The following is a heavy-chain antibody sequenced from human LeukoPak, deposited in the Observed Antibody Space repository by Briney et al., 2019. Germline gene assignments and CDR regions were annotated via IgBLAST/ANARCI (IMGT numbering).Heavy chain of an antibody. CDR1: GFTFSSYA. CDR2: ISYDGSNK. J-gene: IGHJ6*03. D-gene: IGHD1-26*01. CDR3: ARGPREIYYYYMDV. V-gene: IGHV3-30*04. Sequence: PGGSLRLSCAASGFTFSSYAMHWVRQAPGKGLEWVAVISYDGSNKYYADSVKGRFTISRDNSKNTLYLQMNSLRAEDTAVYYCARGPREIYYYYMDVWGKGTTVTISS.